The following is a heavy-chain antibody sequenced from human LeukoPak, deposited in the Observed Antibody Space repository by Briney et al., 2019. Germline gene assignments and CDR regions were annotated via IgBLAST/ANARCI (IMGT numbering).Heavy chain of an antibody. Sequence: ASETLSLTCTVSGGSINSNYWSWIRQSAGTGLEWIGRIYGSGITDYNPSLKSRVTMSLDTSRKQFSLRLTSVTAADTAVYYCARLKFYDSTGYCPGYYMDVWGKGTTVSVFS. CDR3: ARLKFYDSTGYCPGYYMDV. CDR1: GGSINSNY. J-gene: IGHJ6*03. CDR2: IYGSGIT. D-gene: IGHD3-22*01. V-gene: IGHV4-4*07.